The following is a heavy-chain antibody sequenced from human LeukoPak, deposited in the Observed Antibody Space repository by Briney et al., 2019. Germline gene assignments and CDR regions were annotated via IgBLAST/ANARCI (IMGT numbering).Heavy chain of an antibody. V-gene: IGHV4-61*02. CDR1: GGSISSGSYY. J-gene: IGHJ6*03. D-gene: IGHD3-3*01. CDR2: IYTSGST. CDR3: AREAGGDFWSGYYYYMDV. Sequence: PSQTLSLTCTVSGGSISSGSYYWSWIRQPAGKGLEWIGRIYTSGSTNYNPSLKSRVTISVDTSKNQFSLKLSSVTAADTAVYYCAREAGGDFWSGYYYYMDVWGKGTTVTVSS.